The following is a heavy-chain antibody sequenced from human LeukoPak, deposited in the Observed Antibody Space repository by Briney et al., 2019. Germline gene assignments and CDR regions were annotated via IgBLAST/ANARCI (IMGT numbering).Heavy chain of an antibody. CDR1: GFTFSSYG. D-gene: IGHD2-2*01. Sequence: GGSLRLSCAASGFTFSSYGMHWVRQAPGKGLEWVAVISYDGTNKYYADSVKGRFTISRDDAKNTLFLQMNSLRTEDTAVYYCARDGPQYCTSTNCLGGYWGQGTLVTVSS. CDR3: ARDGPQYCTSTNCLGGY. CDR2: ISYDGTNK. J-gene: IGHJ4*02. V-gene: IGHV3-30*03.